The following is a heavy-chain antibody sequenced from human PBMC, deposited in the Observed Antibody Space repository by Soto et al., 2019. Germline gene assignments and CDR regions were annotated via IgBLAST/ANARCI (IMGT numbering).Heavy chain of an antibody. CDR2: ISYDGRNE. CDR1: RFIFSTYA. Sequence: QVQVVESGGGVVQPGRSLRLSCAASRFIFSTYAMHWVRQAPGKGLEWVAGISYDGRNEHYADSVRGRFTISRDNPRNTLYLQMNSLRAEDTAVYYCARGSYGDYYYYYGMDVWGQGTTVTVSS. D-gene: IGHD4-17*01. CDR3: ARGSYGDYYYYYGMDV. V-gene: IGHV3-30*04. J-gene: IGHJ6*02.